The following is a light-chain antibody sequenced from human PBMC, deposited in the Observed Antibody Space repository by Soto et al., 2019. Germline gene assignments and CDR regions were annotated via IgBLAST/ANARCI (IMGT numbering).Light chain of an antibody. J-gene: IGKJ1*01. CDR2: GAS. CDR3: QQYGRPSRT. Sequence: DIVLTQSPGTLSSSPGERATLSCRASQSVSSYLAWYQQKPGQAPRLLIYGASSRATGIPDKFSGSWSGTDFPLTISRLEPEDFAVYYCQQYGRPSRTFGQGTKVEIK. CDR1: QSVSSY. V-gene: IGKV3-20*01.